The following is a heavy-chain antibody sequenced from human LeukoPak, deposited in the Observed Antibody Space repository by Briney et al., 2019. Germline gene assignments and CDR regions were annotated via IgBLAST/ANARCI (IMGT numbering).Heavy chain of an antibody. Sequence: SETLSLTCTVSGGSISSYYWNWIRQPAGKGLEWIGRIYTSGSTNYNPSLKSRVTMSVDTSKNQFSLNLISVTAADTAAYYCARDLTDYYELDYWGQGTLVTVSS. J-gene: IGHJ4*02. CDR2: IYTSGST. CDR3: ARDLTDYYELDY. V-gene: IGHV4-4*07. CDR1: GGSISSYY. D-gene: IGHD3-22*01.